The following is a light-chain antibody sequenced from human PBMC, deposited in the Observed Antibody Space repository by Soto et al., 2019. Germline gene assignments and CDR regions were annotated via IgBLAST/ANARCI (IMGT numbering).Light chain of an antibody. Sequence: QSVLTQPPSVSGAPGQRVTISCTGSSSNIGAGYDVHWYQQLPGTAPKLLIYGNNTRPSGVPDRFSGSKSGTSASLAITGLQAEDEADYYCQSYDRSLSGRVYGTGTKVTVL. CDR2: GNN. CDR1: SSNIGAGYD. J-gene: IGLJ1*01. V-gene: IGLV1-40*01. CDR3: QSYDRSLSGRV.